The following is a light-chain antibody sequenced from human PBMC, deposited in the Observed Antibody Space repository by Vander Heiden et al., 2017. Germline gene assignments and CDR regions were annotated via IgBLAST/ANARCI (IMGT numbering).Light chain of an antibody. CDR2: LGS. J-gene: IGKJ5*01. CDR1: QSLLHRNGYNY. V-gene: IGKV2-28*01. Sequence: DIVMTQSPLSLPVPPGEPASISCRSSQSLLHRNGYNYLDWYLQKPGQSPQLLIYLGSNRASGVPDRFSGSGSGTDFTLKISRVEAEDVGVYYCMQALQTPRTFGQGTRLEIK. CDR3: MQALQTPRT.